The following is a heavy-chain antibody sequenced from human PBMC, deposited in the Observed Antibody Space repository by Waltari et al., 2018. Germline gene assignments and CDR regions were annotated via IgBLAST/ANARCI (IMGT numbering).Heavy chain of an antibody. CDR3: ARAECSTSSCFFVSGFDP. D-gene: IGHD6-6*01. V-gene: IGHV4-39*01. CDR2: IYYSGST. Sequence: QLHLQESGPELVKPSETLYLPCTVSTVSISSGAYYWGWSRQPAGKGPEWIGNIYYSGSTYYNPSLESRVAISVDTSRNQFFLSLTSVTAADAAVYYCARAECSTSSCFFVSGFDPWGQGIQVTVSS. J-gene: IGHJ5*02. CDR1: TVSISSGAYY.